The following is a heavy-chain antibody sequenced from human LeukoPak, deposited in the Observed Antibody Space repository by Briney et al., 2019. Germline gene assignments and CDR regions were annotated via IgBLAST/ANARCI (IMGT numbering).Heavy chain of an antibody. V-gene: IGHV3-21*01. D-gene: IGHD2-2*01. Sequence: GSLRPSCAASGFTFSNALMRWVRQAPGKGLEGGSFISSSSSSIYYADSVKGRFTISRDNAKNSLYLQMNSLRAEDTAVYYCARVVPSRYCSSTSCPSAYWGQGTLVTVSS. CDR2: ISSSSSSI. J-gene: IGHJ4*02. CDR1: GFTFSNAL. CDR3: ARVVPSRYCSSTSCPSAY.